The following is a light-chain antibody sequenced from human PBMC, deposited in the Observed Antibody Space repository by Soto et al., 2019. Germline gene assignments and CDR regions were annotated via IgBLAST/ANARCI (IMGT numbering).Light chain of an antibody. CDR3: ATWDRSLSVGV. Sequence: QSVLTQPPSVSAAHGQKVTISCSGSSSNIGNNYVFWYQQLPGTAPKLLIYDNDKRPSGIPDRFFGSKSGTSATLGITGLQTGDEADYYCATWDRSLSVGVFGVGTQLTVL. CDR2: DND. J-gene: IGLJ2*01. CDR1: SSNIGNNY. V-gene: IGLV1-51*01.